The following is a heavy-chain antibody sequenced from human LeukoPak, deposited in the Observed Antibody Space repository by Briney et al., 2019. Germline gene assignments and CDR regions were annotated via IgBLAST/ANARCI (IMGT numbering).Heavy chain of an antibody. Sequence: PSETLSLTCTVSGGSISGYYWTWIRQPPGKGLEWIGYIFNSGTTNYNPSLKSRVIISGDTSKNQFSLKLSSVTAADTAVYYCARGSNNRIAAAGTALHFDYWGQGTLVTVSS. V-gene: IGHV4-59*12. J-gene: IGHJ4*02. D-gene: IGHD6-13*01. CDR2: IFNSGTT. CDR1: GGSISGYY. CDR3: ARGSNNRIAAAGTALHFDY.